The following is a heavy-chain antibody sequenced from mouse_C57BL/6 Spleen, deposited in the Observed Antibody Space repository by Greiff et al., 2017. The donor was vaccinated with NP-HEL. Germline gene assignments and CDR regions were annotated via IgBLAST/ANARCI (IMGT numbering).Heavy chain of an antibody. CDR3: ARGELGEYFDY. Sequence: QVQLQQSGPELVKPGASVKLSCKASGYTFPSYDINGVKQRPGQGREWIGWIFPRDGSTKYNEKFKGKATLTVDTSASTAYMELHSLTSEDSAVYFCARGELGEYFDYWGQGTTLTVSS. J-gene: IGHJ2*01. D-gene: IGHD4-1*01. V-gene: IGHV1-85*01. CDR1: GYTFPSYD. CDR2: IFPRDGST.